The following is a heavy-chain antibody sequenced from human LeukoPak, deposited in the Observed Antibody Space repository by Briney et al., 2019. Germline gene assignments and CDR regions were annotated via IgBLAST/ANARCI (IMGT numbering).Heavy chain of an antibody. CDR3: ARETPLRWYFDL. CDR2: INHSGST. V-gene: IGHV4-34*01. J-gene: IGHJ2*01. Sequence: SETLSLTCAVYGGSFSGYYWSWIRQPPGKGLEWIGEINHSGSTNYNPSLKSRVTISVDTSKNQFSLKLSSVTAAGTAVYYCARETPLRWYFDLWGRGTLVTVSS. CDR1: GGSFSGYY.